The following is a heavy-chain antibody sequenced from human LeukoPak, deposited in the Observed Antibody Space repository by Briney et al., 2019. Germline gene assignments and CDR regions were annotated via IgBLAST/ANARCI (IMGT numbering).Heavy chain of an antibody. J-gene: IGHJ4*02. V-gene: IGHV4-59*12. D-gene: IGHD6-13*01. CDR2: VYYSGST. CDR1: GGSISSYY. Sequence: KSSETLSLTCTVSGGSISSYYWSWIRQPPGKGLEWIGYVYYSGSTSYNPSLKSRVTMSVDTSKNQFSLKLSSVTAADTAVYYCARTGVSSSWYFDYWGQGTLVTVSS. CDR3: ARTGVSSSWYFDY.